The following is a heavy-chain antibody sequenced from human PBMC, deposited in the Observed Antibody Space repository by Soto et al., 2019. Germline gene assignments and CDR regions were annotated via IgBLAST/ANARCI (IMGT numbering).Heavy chain of an antibody. CDR2: ISGRGGST. V-gene: IGHV3-23*01. CDR3: AKGREITGTSWFDP. Sequence: GGSLRLSCAASGFTFSSYAMSWVRQAPGKGLEWVSAISGRGGSTYCAVSVKCRFTISRDNSKNTLYLQMNSLRAEDTAVYYCAKGREITGTSWFDPWGQGTLVTVSS. J-gene: IGHJ5*02. CDR1: GFTFSSYA. D-gene: IGHD1-7*01.